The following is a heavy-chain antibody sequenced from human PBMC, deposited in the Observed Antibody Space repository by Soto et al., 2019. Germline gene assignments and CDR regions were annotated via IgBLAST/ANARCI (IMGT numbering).Heavy chain of an antibody. Sequence: GESLKISCAASGFTFSSYAMSWVRQAPGKGLEWVSAISGSGGSTYYADSVKGRFTISRDNSKNTLYLQMNSLRAEDTAVYYCAKDRTVVVPAAIGNWFDPWGQGTLVTVSS. CDR1: GFTFSSYA. V-gene: IGHV3-23*01. CDR2: ISGSGGST. D-gene: IGHD2-2*01. CDR3: AKDRTVVVPAAIGNWFDP. J-gene: IGHJ5*02.